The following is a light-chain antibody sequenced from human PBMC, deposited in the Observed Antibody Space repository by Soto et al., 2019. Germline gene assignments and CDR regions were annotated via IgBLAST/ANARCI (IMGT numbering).Light chain of an antibody. V-gene: IGKV3-20*01. J-gene: IGKJ2*01. Sequence: DIVLTQSPGTLSLSPGERATLSCRASQSMSNRYLAWYHQKPGQAPRLLIYGTSNRASGIPDRFSGSGSWTDFTLTISRLEPEDFALYYCQQYTNSPPMSTFGQGTRLEI. CDR2: GTS. CDR1: QSMSNRY. CDR3: QQYTNSPPMST.